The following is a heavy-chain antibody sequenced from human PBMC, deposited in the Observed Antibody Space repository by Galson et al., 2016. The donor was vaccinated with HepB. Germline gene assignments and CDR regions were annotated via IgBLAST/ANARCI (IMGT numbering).Heavy chain of an antibody. CDR1: GGSLSNNF. CDR3: ARGKRSRQWAITKWFDP. Sequence: SETLSLTCRVDGGSLSNNFWSWLRQPPGKGLEWIGEIQYTGDTNHNSSLKSRVTMSVDTSKNEFSLKLSSMTAADTAVYYCARGKRSRQWAITKWFDPWGQGIPVLVSA. CDR2: IQYTGDT. J-gene: IGHJ5*02. D-gene: IGHD6-19*01. V-gene: IGHV4-34*01.